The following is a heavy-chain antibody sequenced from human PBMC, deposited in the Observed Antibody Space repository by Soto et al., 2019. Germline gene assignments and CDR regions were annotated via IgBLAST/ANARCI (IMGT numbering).Heavy chain of an antibody. D-gene: IGHD4-4*01. CDR1: GASISSGSYY. V-gene: IGHV4-31*03. J-gene: IGHJ4*02. CDR2: ISNSGRT. CDR3: ARAVYSNHVY. Sequence: QVQLQESGPGLVKPSQTLSLTCTVSGASISSGSYYWSWIRQLPGKGLEWIGYISNSGRTYYNPSLKSRVTISVDTSKNQFSLRVSSVTAADTAVYYCARAVYSNHVYWGQGTLVTVSS.